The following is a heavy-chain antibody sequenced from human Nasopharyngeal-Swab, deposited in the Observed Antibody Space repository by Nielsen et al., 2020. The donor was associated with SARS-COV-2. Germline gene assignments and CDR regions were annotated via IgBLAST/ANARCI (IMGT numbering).Heavy chain of an antibody. J-gene: IGHJ4*02. D-gene: IGHD2-15*01. CDR2: ISGSGGST. CDR3: AKSMVAATPSILDY. V-gene: IGHV3-23*01. CDR1: GFTFSSYA. Sequence: ESLKISCAASGFTFSSYAMSWVRQAPGKGLEWVSAISGSGGSTYYADSVKGRFTISRDNSKNTLYLQMNSLRAEDTAVYYCAKSMVAATPSILDYWGQGTLVTVSS.